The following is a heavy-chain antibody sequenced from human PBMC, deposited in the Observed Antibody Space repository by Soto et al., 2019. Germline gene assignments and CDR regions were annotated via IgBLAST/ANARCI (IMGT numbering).Heavy chain of an antibody. Sequence: GASVKVSCKASGYTFTGYYMHWVRQAPGQGLEWMGWINPNSGGTNYAQKFQGRVTMTRDTSISTAYMELSRLRSDDTAVYYCARDLKYNWNDAARGQFAGWFDPWGQGTLVTVSS. J-gene: IGHJ5*02. CDR2: INPNSGGT. D-gene: IGHD1-1*01. V-gene: IGHV1-2*02. CDR3: ARDLKYNWNDAARGQFAGWFDP. CDR1: GYTFTGYY.